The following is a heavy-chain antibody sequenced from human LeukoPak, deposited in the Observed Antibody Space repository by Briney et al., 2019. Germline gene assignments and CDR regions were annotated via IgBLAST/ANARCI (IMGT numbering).Heavy chain of an antibody. CDR2: ISISSSSI. V-gene: IGHV3-21*04. CDR1: GFSFSSYT. Sequence: GGSLRLSCAASGFSFSSYTMNWVRQAPGKGLEWVSSISISSSSIYYADSVKGRFTISRDNAKNSLYLQMNSLRAEDTAVYYCAKGTTGGDRGTLDYWGQGTLVTVSS. D-gene: IGHD3-16*01. CDR3: AKGTTGGDRGTLDY. J-gene: IGHJ4*02.